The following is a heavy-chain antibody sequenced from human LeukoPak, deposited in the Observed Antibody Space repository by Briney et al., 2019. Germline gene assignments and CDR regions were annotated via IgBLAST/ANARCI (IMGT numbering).Heavy chain of an antibody. CDR3: ARVYYYDSSGYGYGMDV. CDR2: IYYSGST. CDR1: GGSISSYY. V-gene: IGHV4-59*08. J-gene: IGHJ6*02. D-gene: IGHD3-22*01. Sequence: SETLSLTCTVSGGSISSYYWSWIRQPPGKGLEWIGYIYYSGSTNYNPSLKSRVTISVDTSKNQFSLKLSSVTAADTAVYYCARVYYYDSSGYGYGMDVWGQGTTVTVSS.